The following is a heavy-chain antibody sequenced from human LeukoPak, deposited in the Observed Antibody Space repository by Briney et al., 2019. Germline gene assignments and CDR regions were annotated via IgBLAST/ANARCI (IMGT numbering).Heavy chain of an antibody. J-gene: IGHJ3*02. V-gene: IGHV4-59*08. Sequence: SETLSLNCTVSGGSISSYYWSWIRQPPGKGLEWIGYIYSSGSTNYSLSLKSRVTISVDTSKNQFSLKLYSVTAADTAVYYCARRYSGYGNAFDIWGQGTMVTVSS. CDR2: IYSSGST. CDR1: GGSISSYY. CDR3: ARRYSGYGNAFDI. D-gene: IGHD5-12*01.